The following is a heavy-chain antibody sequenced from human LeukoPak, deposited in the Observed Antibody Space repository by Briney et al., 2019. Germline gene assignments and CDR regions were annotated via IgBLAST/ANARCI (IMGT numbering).Heavy chain of an antibody. V-gene: IGHV1-18*04. J-gene: IGHJ5*02. CDR2: ISAYNGNT. CDR3: ARAKIDIVVVPAARGGWFDP. Sequence: ASVKVSRKASGYTFTSYGISWVRQAPGQGLEWMGWISAYNGNTNYAQKLQGRVTMTTDTSTSTAYMELRSLRSDDTAVYYCARAKIDIVVVPAARGGWFDPWGQGTLVTVSS. D-gene: IGHD2-2*01. CDR1: GYTFTSYG.